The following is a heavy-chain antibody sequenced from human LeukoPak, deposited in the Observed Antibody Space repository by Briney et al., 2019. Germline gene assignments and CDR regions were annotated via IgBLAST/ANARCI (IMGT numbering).Heavy chain of an antibody. CDR3: ARYDFWSGYPPSYFDY. CDR1: GYTFTGYY. Sequence: ASVKVSCKASGYTFTGYYMHWVRQAPGQGLEWMGWINPNSGGTNYAQKLQGRVTMTTDTSTSTAYMELRSLRSDDTAVYYCARYDFWSGYPPSYFDYWGQGTLVTVSS. V-gene: IGHV1-2*02. D-gene: IGHD3-3*01. J-gene: IGHJ4*02. CDR2: INPNSGGT.